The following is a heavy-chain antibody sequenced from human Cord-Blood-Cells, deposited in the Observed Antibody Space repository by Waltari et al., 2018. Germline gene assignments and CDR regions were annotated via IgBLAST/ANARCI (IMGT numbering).Heavy chain of an antibody. CDR2: ISYDGSNK. Sequence: QVQLVESGGGVVQPGRSLRLSCAASGFTFSSYGMPWVRQAPGKGLEWVAVISYDGSNKYYADSVKGRFTISRDNSKNTLYLQMNSLRAEDTAVYYCAKGASPIYSSSWYDYWGQGTLVTVSS. CDR3: AKGASPIYSSSWYDY. V-gene: IGHV3-30*18. D-gene: IGHD6-13*01. J-gene: IGHJ4*02. CDR1: GFTFSSYG.